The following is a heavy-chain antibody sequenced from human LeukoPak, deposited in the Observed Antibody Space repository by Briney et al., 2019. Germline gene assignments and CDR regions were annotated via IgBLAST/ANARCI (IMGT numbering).Heavy chain of an antibody. CDR3: ARHQGYYDSYFQH. J-gene: IGHJ1*01. D-gene: IGHD3-22*01. CDR1: GGSISSYY. V-gene: IGHV4-59*08. CDR2: IYYSGST. Sequence: SETLSLTCTVSGGSISSYYWSWIRQPPGKGLEWIGYIYYSGSTNYNPSLKSRVTISVDTSKNQFSLKLSSVTAADTAVYYCARHQGYYDSYFQHWGQGTLVTVFS.